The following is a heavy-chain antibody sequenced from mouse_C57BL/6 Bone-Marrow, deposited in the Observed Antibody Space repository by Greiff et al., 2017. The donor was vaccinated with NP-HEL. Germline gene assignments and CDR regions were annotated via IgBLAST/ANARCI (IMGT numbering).Heavy chain of an antibody. CDR2: IDPNSGGT. V-gene: IGHV1-72*01. J-gene: IGHJ1*03. Sequence: QVQLQQSGAELVKPGASVKLSCKASGYTFTSYWMHWVKQRPGRGLEWIGRIDPNSGGTTYNEKFKSKATLTVDKPSSTAYMQLSSLTSEDSAVYYCAYSNYVGYFDVWGTGTTVTVSS. CDR1: GYTFTSYW. CDR3: AYSNYVGYFDV. D-gene: IGHD2-5*01.